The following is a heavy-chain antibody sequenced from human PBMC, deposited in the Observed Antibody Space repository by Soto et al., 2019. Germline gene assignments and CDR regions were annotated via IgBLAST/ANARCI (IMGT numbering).Heavy chain of an antibody. Sequence: GGSLRLSCAASGFTFSSYAMSWVRQAPGKGLEWVSAISGSGGSTYYADSVKGRFTISRDNSKNTLYLQMNSLRAEDTAVYYCAKDHRWVDYYYGMDVWGQGTTVTVSS. CDR1: GFTFSSYA. D-gene: IGHD1-26*01. J-gene: IGHJ6*02. CDR3: AKDHRWVDYYYGMDV. CDR2: ISGSGGST. V-gene: IGHV3-23*01.